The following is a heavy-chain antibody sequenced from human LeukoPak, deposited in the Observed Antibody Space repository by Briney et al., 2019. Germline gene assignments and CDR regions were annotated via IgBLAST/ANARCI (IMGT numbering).Heavy chain of an antibody. D-gene: IGHD3-3*01. Sequence: SETLSLTCTVSGGSISSYYWSWIRQPPGKGLEWMGYIYYSGSTNYNPSLKSRVTISVDTSKNQFSLKLSSVTAADTAVYYCARSHDFWSVKGWFDPWGQGTLVTVSS. CDR1: GGSISSYY. CDR2: IYYSGST. J-gene: IGHJ5*02. V-gene: IGHV4-59*01. CDR3: ARSHDFWSVKGWFDP.